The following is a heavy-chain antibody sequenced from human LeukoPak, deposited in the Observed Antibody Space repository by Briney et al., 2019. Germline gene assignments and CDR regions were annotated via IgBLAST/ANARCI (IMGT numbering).Heavy chain of an antibody. Sequence: GGSLRLSCAASGFTFKSYWMHWVRQAPGKGLEWVSRINSDGRSTNYADSVKGRFTISRDNAKNTLNLQMNSLRVEDTAVYYCARVSRADSSGLVDHWGQGTLVTVSS. CDR2: INSDGRST. V-gene: IGHV3-74*01. D-gene: IGHD3-22*01. CDR1: GFTFKSYW. CDR3: ARVSRADSSGLVDH. J-gene: IGHJ4*02.